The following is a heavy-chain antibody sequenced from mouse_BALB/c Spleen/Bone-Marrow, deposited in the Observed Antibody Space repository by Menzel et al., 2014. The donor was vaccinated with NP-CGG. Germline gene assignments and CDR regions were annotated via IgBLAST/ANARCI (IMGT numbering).Heavy chain of an antibody. Sequence: VKLVESGAELVKPGASVKLSCKASGYTFTSCWMHWVKQRPGQGLEWIGEINPSNGRTNYNEKFKSKATLTVDKSSSTAYMQLSSLTSEDSAVYYCAREDILYAMDYWGQGTSVTVSS. CDR3: AREDILYAMDY. V-gene: IGHV1S81*02. J-gene: IGHJ4*01. CDR1: GYTFTSCW. CDR2: INPSNGRT.